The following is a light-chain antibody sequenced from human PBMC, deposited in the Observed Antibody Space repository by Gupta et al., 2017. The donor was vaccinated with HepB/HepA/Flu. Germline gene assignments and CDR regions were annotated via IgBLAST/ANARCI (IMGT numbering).Light chain of an antibody. J-gene: IGLJ3*02. CDR2: EVT. CDR1: SSDVGSYNR. V-gene: IGLV2-18*02. Sequence: QSALTQPPSVSGSPGQSVTISCTGTSSDVGSYNRVSWYQQPPGTAPRLIIFEVTYRPSGVPDRFSGSKSGNTASLTISGLQAEDEADYYCSSYASSSTFNWVFGGGTKLTVL. CDR3: SSYASSSTFNWV.